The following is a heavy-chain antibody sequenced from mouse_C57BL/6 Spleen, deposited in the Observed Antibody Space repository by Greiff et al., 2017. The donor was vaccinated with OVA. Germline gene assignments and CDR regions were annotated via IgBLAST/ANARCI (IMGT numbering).Heavy chain of an antibody. CDR1: GYTFTSYG. D-gene: IGHD2-4*01. CDR2: IYPRSGNT. CDR3: AYYDYDRFAY. Sequence: QVHVKQSGAELARPGASVKLSCKASGYTFTSYGISWVKQRTGQGLEWIGEIYPRSGNTYYNEKFKGKATLTADKSSSTAYMELRSLTSEDSAVYFCAYYDYDRFAYWGQGTLVTVSA. J-gene: IGHJ3*01. V-gene: IGHV1-81*01.